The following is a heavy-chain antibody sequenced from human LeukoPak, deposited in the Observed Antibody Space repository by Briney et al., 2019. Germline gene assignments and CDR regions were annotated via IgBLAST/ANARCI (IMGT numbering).Heavy chain of an antibody. Sequence: ASVKVSCKASDYTFTGYYMHWVRQAPGQGPEWMGWINPNSGVTGYVQKFEGRVTMTRDTSISTAYMELSRLRSDDTAVYYCARALRYFDWYTNYWGQGTLVTVSS. CDR2: INPNSGVT. CDR3: ARALRYFDWYTNY. V-gene: IGHV1-2*02. D-gene: IGHD3-9*01. J-gene: IGHJ4*02. CDR1: DYTFTGYY.